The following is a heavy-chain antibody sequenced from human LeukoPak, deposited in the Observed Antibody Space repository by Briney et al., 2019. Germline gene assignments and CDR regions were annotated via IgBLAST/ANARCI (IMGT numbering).Heavy chain of an antibody. V-gene: IGHV3-23*01. CDR1: GFTFSSYA. D-gene: IGHD6-19*01. J-gene: IGHJ4*02. CDR2: ISGSGGST. CDR3: AKYLLAVADLYFDY. Sequence: GGSLRLSCAASGFTFSSYAMSWVRQAPWKGLEWVSAISGSGGSTYYADSVKGRFTISRDNSKNTLYLQMNSLGAEDTAVYYCAKYLLAVADLYFDYWGQGTLVTVSS.